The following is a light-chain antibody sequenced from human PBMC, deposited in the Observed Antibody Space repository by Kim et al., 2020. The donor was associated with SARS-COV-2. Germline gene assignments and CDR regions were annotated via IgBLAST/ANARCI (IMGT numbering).Light chain of an antibody. V-gene: IGLV2-14*03. CDR2: DVS. CDR1: SRDVGGYNY. Sequence: QSITISCTGTSRDVGGYNYVSWYQQHPGKAPKLMIYDVSNRPSGVSNRFSGSKSGNTASLTISGLQAEDEADYYCSSYTSSSTLEVFGGGTQLTV. J-gene: IGLJ3*02. CDR3: SSYTSSSTLEV.